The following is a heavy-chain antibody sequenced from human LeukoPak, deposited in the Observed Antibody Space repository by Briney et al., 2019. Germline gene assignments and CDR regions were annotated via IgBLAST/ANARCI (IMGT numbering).Heavy chain of an antibody. Sequence: SETLSLTCTFSGTSISSSYWSWIRQPPGRGLEWIAYIYYSGSTNYNPSLKSRVTISVDTSKNQFSLKLSSVTAADTAVYYCARDSSVYYFDYWGQGTLVTVSA. D-gene: IGHD3-22*01. CDR1: GTSISSSY. J-gene: IGHJ4*02. CDR3: ARDSSVYYFDY. CDR2: IYYSGST. V-gene: IGHV4-59*01.